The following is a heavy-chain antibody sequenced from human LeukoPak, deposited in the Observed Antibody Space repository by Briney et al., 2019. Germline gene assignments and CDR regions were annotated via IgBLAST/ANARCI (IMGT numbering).Heavy chain of an antibody. Sequence: GASVKVSCKVSGYTLTELSMHWVRQAPGKGLEWMGGVDPEDGETIYAQKFQGRVTMTEDTSTDTAYMELSSLRSEDTAVYYCATLGPSRIAARLPNWFDPWGQGTLVTVSS. J-gene: IGHJ5*02. CDR2: VDPEDGET. CDR3: ATLGPSRIAARLPNWFDP. CDR1: GYTLTELS. V-gene: IGHV1-24*01. D-gene: IGHD6-6*01.